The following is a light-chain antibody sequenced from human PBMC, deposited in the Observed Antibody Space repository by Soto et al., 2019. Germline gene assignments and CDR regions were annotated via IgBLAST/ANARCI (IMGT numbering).Light chain of an antibody. V-gene: IGKV1-5*03. CDR2: KAS. J-gene: IGKJ1*01. Sequence: DIQMTQSPSTLSASVGDRVTITCRASQSISSWLAWYQQEPGKAPKLLIYKASSLESGVPSRFSGSGSGTEFTLTISSLQPDDFATYYCQQYNSLTWTFGQGTKVDIK. CDR3: QQYNSLTWT. CDR1: QSISSW.